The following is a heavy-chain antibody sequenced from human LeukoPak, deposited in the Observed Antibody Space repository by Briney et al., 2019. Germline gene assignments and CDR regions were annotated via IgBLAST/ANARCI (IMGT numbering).Heavy chain of an antibody. J-gene: IGHJ5*02. CDR3: ARDRYARFSQIPCSFFDP. CDR2: INPNSGGT. Sequence: ASVKVSCKASGYTFSGYYMHWVRQAPGQGLEWMGWINPNSGGTNYAQKFQGRVTMTRDTSISTAYMELSRLRSDDTAVYYCARDRYARFSQIPCSFFDPWGQGTLVTVSS. V-gene: IGHV1-2*02. D-gene: IGHD3-10*02. CDR1: GYTFSGYY.